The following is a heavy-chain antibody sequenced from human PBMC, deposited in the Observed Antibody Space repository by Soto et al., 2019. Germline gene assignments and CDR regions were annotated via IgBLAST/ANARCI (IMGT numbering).Heavy chain of an antibody. D-gene: IGHD1-26*01. CDR3: AREVTGSGSYYYYGMDV. Sequence: QVQLVQSGAEVKKPGSSVKVSCKASGGTFSSYTISWVRQAPGQGLEWMGRIIPILGIANYAQKFQGRVTITADKSTSTAYMELSSLRSEDTAVYCCAREVTGSGSYYYYGMDVWGQGTTVTVSS. CDR2: IIPILGIA. J-gene: IGHJ6*02. V-gene: IGHV1-69*08. CDR1: GGTFSSYT.